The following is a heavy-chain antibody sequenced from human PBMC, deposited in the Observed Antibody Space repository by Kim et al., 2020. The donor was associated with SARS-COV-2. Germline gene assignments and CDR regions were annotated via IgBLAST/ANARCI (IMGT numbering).Heavy chain of an antibody. CDR1: GGSISSGGYY. D-gene: IGHD3-22*01. Sequence: SETLSLTCTVSGGSISSGGYYWSWIRQHPGKGLEWIGYIYYSGSTYYNPSLKSRVTISVDTSKNQFSLKLSSVTAADTAVYYCLSYYYDSSGYLIPGGHWGQAPLPPVSS. CDR3: LSYYYDSSGYLIPGGH. V-gene: IGHV4-31*03. J-gene: IGHJ1*01. CDR2: IYYSGST.